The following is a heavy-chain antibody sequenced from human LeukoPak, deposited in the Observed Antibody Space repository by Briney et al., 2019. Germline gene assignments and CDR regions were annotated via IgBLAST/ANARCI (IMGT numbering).Heavy chain of an antibody. V-gene: IGHV3-73*01. Sequence: GGSLRLSCAASGFTFSGSAMHWVRQASGKGLEWVGRIRSKANNYATAYAESVKGRFTISRDDSKNTAYLQMNSLRLEDTAVYYCAKDLLRDIWFGESWGQGTLVTVSS. J-gene: IGHJ5*02. CDR2: IRSKANNYAT. CDR1: GFTFSGSA. D-gene: IGHD3-10*01. CDR3: AKDLLRDIWFGES.